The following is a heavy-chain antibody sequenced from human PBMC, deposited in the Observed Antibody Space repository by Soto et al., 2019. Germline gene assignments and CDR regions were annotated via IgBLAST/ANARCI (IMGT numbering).Heavy chain of an antibody. D-gene: IGHD3-9*01. CDR1: GRSFSGYY. Sequence: SDTLALTCAVHGRSFSGYYWSWIRHPPGKGLEWIGEINHSGSTNYNPSLKSRVTISVDTSKNQFSLKLSSVTAADTAVYYCARILGDYDILTGPVSDSWGQGTLVTVS. J-gene: IGHJ4*02. CDR2: INHSGST. CDR3: ARILGDYDILTGPVSDS. V-gene: IGHV4-34*01.